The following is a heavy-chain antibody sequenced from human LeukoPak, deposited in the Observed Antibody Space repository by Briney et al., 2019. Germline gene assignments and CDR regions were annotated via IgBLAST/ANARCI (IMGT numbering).Heavy chain of an antibody. J-gene: IGHJ4*02. CDR3: AKDRRGFALMVYAPPGY. Sequence: GGSLRLSCAASGFTVSSNYMRWVRQAPGKGLEWVSVIYSGGSTYYAGSVKGRFTISRDNSKNTLYLQMNSLRAEDTAVYYCAKDRRGFALMVYAPPGYWGQGTLVTVSS. CDR2: IYSGGST. V-gene: IGHV3-53*01. CDR1: GFTVSSNY. D-gene: IGHD2-8*01.